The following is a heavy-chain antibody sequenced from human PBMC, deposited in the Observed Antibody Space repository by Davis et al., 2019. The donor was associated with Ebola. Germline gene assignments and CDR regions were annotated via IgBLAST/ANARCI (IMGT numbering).Heavy chain of an antibody. CDR3: ARDVRYCSSASCHVDS. Sequence: SVKVSCKVSGATISSYTISWVRQAPGQGLEWMGRIILNLGIANYDQKFQGRVTITAVKSTSTAYMELRSLGSEDTAVYYCARDVRYCSSASCHVDSWGQGTLVAVSS. V-gene: IGHV1-69*04. CDR1: GATISSYT. CDR2: IILNLGIA. J-gene: IGHJ4*02. D-gene: IGHD2-2*01.